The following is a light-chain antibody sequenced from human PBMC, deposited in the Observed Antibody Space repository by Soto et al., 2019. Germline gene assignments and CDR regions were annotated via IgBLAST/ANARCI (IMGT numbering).Light chain of an antibody. J-gene: IGKJ2*01. CDR2: GAS. V-gene: IGKV3-15*01. Sequence: EIVMTQSPAALSVSPGERATLSCRASQSVSSNLAWYQQQSGQAPRLLIYGASTRATGIPARFSGSGSGTEFTLTISSLHSEDFAVYYCQQYNNWPPMYTFGQGTKLEIK. CDR3: QQYNNWPPMYT. CDR1: QSVSSN.